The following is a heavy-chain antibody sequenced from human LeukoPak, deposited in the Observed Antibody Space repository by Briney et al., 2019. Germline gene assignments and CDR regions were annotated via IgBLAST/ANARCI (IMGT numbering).Heavy chain of an antibody. CDR3: VGNYYDSSGLDY. CDR1: GFSFSGHW. J-gene: IGHJ4*02. D-gene: IGHD3-22*01. Sequence: GGSLRLSCTASGFSFSGHWMHWVRQAPGKGLEWVSSISSSSSYIYYADSVKGRFTISRDNAKKSLYLQMNSLRAEDTAIYYCVGNYYDSSGLDYWGQGTLVTVSS. CDR2: ISSSSSYI. V-gene: IGHV3-21*01.